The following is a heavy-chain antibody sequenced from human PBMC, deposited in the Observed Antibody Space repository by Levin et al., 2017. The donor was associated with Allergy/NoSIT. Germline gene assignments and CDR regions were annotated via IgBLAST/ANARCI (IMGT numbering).Heavy chain of an antibody. CDR1: GFTFSSYG. J-gene: IGHJ4*02. D-gene: IGHD6-19*01. CDR3: AKDGVLGSGWYPGY. V-gene: IGHV3-30*18. Sequence: GESLKISCAASGFTFSSYGMHWVRQAPGKGLEWVAVISYDGSNKYYADSVKGRFTISSDNSKNTLYLQMNSLRAEDTAVYYCAKDGVLGSGWYPGYWGQGTLVTVSS. CDR2: ISYDGSNK.